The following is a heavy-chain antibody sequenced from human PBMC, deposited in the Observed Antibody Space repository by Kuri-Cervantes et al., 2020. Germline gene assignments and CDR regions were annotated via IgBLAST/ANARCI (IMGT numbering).Heavy chain of an antibody. CDR2: INPNSGGT. Sequence: ASVKVSCKASGYIFTGHYLHWVRQAPGQGLEWIGWINPNSGGTNYAQKFQGRVTMTRDTSISTAYMELSRLRSDDTAVYYCARGVRRPPLEYWFDPWGQGTLVTVSS. CDR1: GYIFTGHY. CDR3: ARGVRRPPLEYWFDP. J-gene: IGHJ5*02. D-gene: IGHD1-1*01. V-gene: IGHV1-2*02.